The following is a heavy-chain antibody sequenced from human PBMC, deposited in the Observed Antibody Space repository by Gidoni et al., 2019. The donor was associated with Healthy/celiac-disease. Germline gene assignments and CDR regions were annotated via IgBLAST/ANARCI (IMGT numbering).Heavy chain of an antibody. J-gene: IGHJ1*01. CDR2: IYYSGST. CDR3: ARGGKTTGAEYFQH. D-gene: IGHD3-16*01. CDR1: GGSISSYY. Sequence: QVQLQESGPGLVKPSETLSLTCTVSGGSISSYYWSGIRQPPGKGLEWIGYIYYSGSTNYNPSLKSRFTISVDTSKNQFSLKLSSVTAADTAVYYCARGGKTTGAEYFQHWGQGTLVTVSS. V-gene: IGHV4-59*01.